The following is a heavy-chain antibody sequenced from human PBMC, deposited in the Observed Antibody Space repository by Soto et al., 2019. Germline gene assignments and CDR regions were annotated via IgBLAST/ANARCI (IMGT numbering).Heavy chain of an antibody. J-gene: IGHJ6*02. CDR3: ARSPDYDSSGYYRPPSVGMDV. V-gene: IGHV3-66*01. CDR2: IYSGGST. D-gene: IGHD3-22*01. Sequence: GGSLRLSCAASGFTVSSNYMSWVRQAPGKGLKWVSVIYSGGSTYYADSVKGRFTISRDNSKNTLYLQMNSLRAEDTAVYYCARSPDYDSSGYYRPPSVGMDVWGQGTTVTVSS. CDR1: GFTVSSNY.